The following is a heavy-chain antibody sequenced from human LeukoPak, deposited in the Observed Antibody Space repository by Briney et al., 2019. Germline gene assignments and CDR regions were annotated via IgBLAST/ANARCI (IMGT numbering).Heavy chain of an antibody. CDR2: IYYSGST. V-gene: IGHV4-59*01. D-gene: IGHD5-12*01. CDR3: ARGPGYSGYDSNYYYYYGMDV. J-gene: IGHJ6*02. CDR1: VGSISSYY. Sequence: SETLSLTCTVSVGSISSYYWSWIRHPPGKGLEWIGYIYYSGSTKYNPSLKSRVTISVDTSKNQYSLKLSSVTAADTAVYYCARGPGYSGYDSNYYYYYGMDVWGQGTTVTVSS.